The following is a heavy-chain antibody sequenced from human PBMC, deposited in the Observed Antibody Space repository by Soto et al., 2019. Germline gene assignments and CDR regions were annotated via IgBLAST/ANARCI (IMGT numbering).Heavy chain of an antibody. D-gene: IGHD3-22*01. CDR3: ARAYYYDSSGYYNVVNWFDP. Sequence: SETLSLTCTVSGGSISSYYWSWIRQPPGKGLEWIGYIYYSGSTNYNPSLKSRVTISVDTSKNQFSLKLSSVTAADTAVYYCARAYYYDSSGYYNVVNWFDPWGQGTLVTVSS. CDR1: GGSISSYY. V-gene: IGHV4-59*08. J-gene: IGHJ5*02. CDR2: IYYSGST.